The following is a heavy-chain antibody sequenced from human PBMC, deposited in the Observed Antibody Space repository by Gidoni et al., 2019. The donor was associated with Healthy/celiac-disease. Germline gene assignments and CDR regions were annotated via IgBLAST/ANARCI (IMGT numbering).Heavy chain of an antibody. CDR1: GGSFSGYY. J-gene: IGHJ4*02. CDR2: INHSGST. D-gene: IGHD5-18*01. V-gene: IGHV4-34*01. Sequence: QVQLQQWGAGRLKPSETLSLTCAVYGGSFSGYYWSWLRQPPGKGLEWIGEINHSGSTNYNPSLKSRVTISVDTSKNQFSLKLSSVTAADTAVYYCARAPIQLWLCYLYDYWGQGTLVTVSS. CDR3: ARAPIQLWLCYLYDY.